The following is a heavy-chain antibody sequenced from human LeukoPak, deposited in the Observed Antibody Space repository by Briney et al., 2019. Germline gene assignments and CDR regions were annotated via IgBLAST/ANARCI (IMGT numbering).Heavy chain of an antibody. V-gene: IGHV1-8*01. CDR3: ARGAWPAVIATRWFDP. Sequence: GASVKVSCKASGYTFTSYDINWVRQATGQGLEWMGWMNPDSGNTGYAQNFQGRVTMTRSTPTSTAYMELSSLRSEDTAVYYCARGAWPAVIATRWFDPWGQGTQVTVSS. D-gene: IGHD2-2*01. CDR2: MNPDSGNT. J-gene: IGHJ5*02. CDR1: GYTFTSYD.